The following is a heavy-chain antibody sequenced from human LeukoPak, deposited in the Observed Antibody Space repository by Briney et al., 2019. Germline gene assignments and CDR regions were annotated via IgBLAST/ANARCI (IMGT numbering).Heavy chain of an antibody. CDR3: ARSSASGTYSGGY. J-gene: IGHJ4*02. CDR2: IYYSGTT. D-gene: IGHD3-10*01. Sequence: TPSETLSLTCTVSGGSICSYYWSLLRQPPGKGLEWIGYIYYSGTTNYNPSLKSRVTISADTSKNQFSLKLTSVTAADTAVYYCARSSASGTYSGGYWGQGTLVTVSS. CDR1: GGSICSYY. V-gene: IGHV4-59*08.